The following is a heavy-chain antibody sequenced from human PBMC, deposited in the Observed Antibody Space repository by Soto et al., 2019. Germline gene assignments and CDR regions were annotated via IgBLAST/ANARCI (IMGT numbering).Heavy chain of an antibody. CDR2: MNPSRGNT. V-gene: IGHV1-8*01. Sequence: QVQLVQSGAEVKKPGASVKVSCKASGYTFTSYDINWVRQATGQGLEWMGWMNPSRGNTAYAQKFQGKVTRTRNTPIRTAHMEPSSLRSEDTAVYYCARELNTKGEDYWGQGTLVTVSS. CDR1: GYTFTSYD. J-gene: IGHJ4*02. D-gene: IGHD2-8*01. CDR3: ARELNTKGEDY.